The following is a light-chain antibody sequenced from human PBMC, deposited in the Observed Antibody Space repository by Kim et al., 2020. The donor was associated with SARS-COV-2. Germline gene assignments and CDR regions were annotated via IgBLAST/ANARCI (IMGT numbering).Light chain of an antibody. CDR1: SRRGGRYGW. CDR3: SSYAGSNVQ. V-gene: IGLV2-8*01. J-gene: IGLJ2*01. Sequence: GHSVTSAGNGSSRRGGRYGWVAWYQQHAGQAPILLIGAINKRPSGVPDRFSGSTAGHPASLSVSGLQAEDEADYYCSSYAGSNVQFGRGTQLTDL. CDR2: AIN.